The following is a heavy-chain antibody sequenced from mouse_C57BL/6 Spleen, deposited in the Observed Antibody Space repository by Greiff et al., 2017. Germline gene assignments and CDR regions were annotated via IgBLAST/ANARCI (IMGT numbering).Heavy chain of an antibody. CDR2: ISSGSSTI. CDR1: GFTFSDYG. J-gene: IGHJ2*01. V-gene: IGHV5-17*01. D-gene: IGHD3-2*02. CDR3: ARGDSSGYGY. Sequence: EVKLMESGGGLVKPGGSLKLSCAASGFTFSDYGMHWVRQAPEKGLEWVAYISSGSSTIYYADTVKGRFTISRDNAKNTLFLQMTSLRSEDTAMYYCARGDSSGYGYRGQGTTLTVSS.